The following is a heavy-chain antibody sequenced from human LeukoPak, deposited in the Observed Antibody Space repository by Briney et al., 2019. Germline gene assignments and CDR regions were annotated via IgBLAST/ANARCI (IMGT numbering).Heavy chain of an antibody. V-gene: IGHV1-69*13. CDR2: MLPIFGTA. D-gene: IGHD6-13*01. CDR3: ATDPNPYSSTSGYFDF. Sequence: SVKVSCKASGGNFRNYGFHWVRQAPGQGLEWMGGMLPIFGTANYAQKFQGRVTITADESSNTASLDLSSLTSEDTAVYYCATDPNPYSSTSGYFDFWGRGTLVTVSS. CDR1: GGNFRNYG. J-gene: IGHJ4*02.